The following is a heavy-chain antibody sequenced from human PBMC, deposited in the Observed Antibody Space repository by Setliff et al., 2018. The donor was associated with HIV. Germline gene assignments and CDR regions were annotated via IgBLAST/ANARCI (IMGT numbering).Heavy chain of an antibody. CDR1: GFTFSSYW. CDR2: LNTDGSST. J-gene: IGHJ6*02. Sequence: HPGGSLRLSCAASGFTFSSYWMHWVRQAPGKGLVWVSRLNTDGSSTKYADSVKGRFTISRDNAKNTPYLQMDSLRGEDTAVYYCARGYYGSDLQNAMDVWGQGTTVTVSS. V-gene: IGHV3-74*03. D-gene: IGHD3-10*01. CDR3: ARGYYGSDLQNAMDV.